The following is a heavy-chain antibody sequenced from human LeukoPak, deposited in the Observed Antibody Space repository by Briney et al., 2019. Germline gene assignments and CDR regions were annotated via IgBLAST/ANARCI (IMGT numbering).Heavy chain of an antibody. CDR2: MNPNSGNT. V-gene: IGHV1-8*01. CDR3: TRGSSGRRDN. CDR1: GYTFTSCD. J-gene: IGHJ4*02. Sequence: ASVKVSCKASGYTFTSCDIIWVRQATGPPLEWMGWMNPNSGNTGYGQSFQGRITMTRDISIGTAYMELSNLTSEDTAIYYCTRGSSGRRDNWGQGTLVTVSA. D-gene: IGHD6-19*01.